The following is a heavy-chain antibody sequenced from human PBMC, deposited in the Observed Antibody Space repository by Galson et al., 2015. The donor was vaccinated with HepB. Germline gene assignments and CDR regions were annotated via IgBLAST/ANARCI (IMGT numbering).Heavy chain of an antibody. Sequence: SVKVSCKASGYTFTSYFMHWVRQAPGQGLEWMGIINPSDSSTSYAQKFQGRVSMTRDTSTSTVYMELSSLRFEDTAVYYCARVRDAFDIWGQGTVVTVSS. CDR3: ARVRDAFDI. V-gene: IGHV1-46*01. CDR1: GYTFTSYF. CDR2: INPSDSST. J-gene: IGHJ3*02.